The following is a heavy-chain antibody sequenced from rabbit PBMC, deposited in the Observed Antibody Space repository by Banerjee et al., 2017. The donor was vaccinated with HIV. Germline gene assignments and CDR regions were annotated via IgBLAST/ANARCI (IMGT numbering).Heavy chain of an antibody. Sequence: QSLEESGGDLVKPGASLTLTCTASGFSFSSSYRICWVRQAPGKGLEWIACIYIGSSGSTYYASWAKGRFTISKTSSTVTLQLNSLTAADTATYFCARYSTNGYYYNLWGQGTLVTVS. CDR1: GFSFSSSYR. V-gene: IGHV1S40*01. J-gene: IGHJ4*01. CDR3: ARYSTNGYYYNL. CDR2: IYIGSSGST. D-gene: IGHD1-1*01.